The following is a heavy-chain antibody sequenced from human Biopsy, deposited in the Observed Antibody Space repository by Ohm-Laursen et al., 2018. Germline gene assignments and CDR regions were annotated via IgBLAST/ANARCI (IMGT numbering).Heavy chain of an antibody. J-gene: IGHJ3*02. Sequence: GTLPLTWSVSGGSFSTYYWTWIRQPPGKGLEWIACIDYRGSTNYNPSLKSRVSISIDTSKNQLSLRLNSVTAADTAVYYCARVSRSIYDSTFDSFNIWGPGTMVTVSS. D-gene: IGHD3-22*01. CDR1: GGSFSTYY. CDR3: ARVSRSIYDSTFDSFNI. CDR2: IDYRGST. V-gene: IGHV4-59*01.